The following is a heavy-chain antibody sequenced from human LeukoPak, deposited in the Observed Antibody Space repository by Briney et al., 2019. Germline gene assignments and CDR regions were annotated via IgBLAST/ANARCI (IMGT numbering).Heavy chain of an antibody. D-gene: IGHD5-18*01. CDR3: ARERTAMVPYGMDV. J-gene: IGHJ6*02. V-gene: IGHV4-30-4*02. CDR1: GGSISSVDYY. CDR2: IYYSGST. Sequence: PSETLSLTCTVSGGSISSVDYYWSWIRQPPGKGLEWIGYIYYSGSTYYDPSLKSRVMISVDASKNQFSLKLSSMTAADTAVYYCARERTAMVPYGMDVWGQGTTVTVSS.